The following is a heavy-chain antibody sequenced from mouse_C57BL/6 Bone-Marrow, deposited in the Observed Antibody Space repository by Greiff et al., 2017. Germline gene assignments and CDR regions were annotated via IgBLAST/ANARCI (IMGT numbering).Heavy chain of an antibody. Sequence: DVQLVESGGDLVKPGGSLKLSCAASGFTFSSYGMSWVRQTPDKRLEWVATISSGGSYTYYPDSVKGRFTISRDNAKNTLYLQMSSLKSEDTAMYYCARGGYYGDFDVWGTGTTVTVSS. CDR1: GFTFSSYG. J-gene: IGHJ1*03. V-gene: IGHV5-6*01. CDR2: ISSGGSYT. D-gene: IGHD2-2*01. CDR3: ARGGYYGDFDV.